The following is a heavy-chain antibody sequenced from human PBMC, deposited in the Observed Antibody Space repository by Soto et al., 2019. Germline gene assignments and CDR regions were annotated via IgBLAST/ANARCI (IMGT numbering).Heavy chain of an antibody. V-gene: IGHV4-34*01. D-gene: IGHD3-3*01. J-gene: IGHJ4*02. Sequence: QVHLQQWGAGLLKSSETLSLTCAVYGGSFSGYYWSWIRQPPGKGLEWIGEINHSGITNYNPSLKSRVIISVDTSTNQFSLNRTSMTAADTAVYYCARGSVDYNFWSGYYSRFYYFDFWGQGTLVTVSS. CDR3: ARGSVDYNFWSGYYSRFYYFDF. CDR2: INHSGIT. CDR1: GGSFSGYY.